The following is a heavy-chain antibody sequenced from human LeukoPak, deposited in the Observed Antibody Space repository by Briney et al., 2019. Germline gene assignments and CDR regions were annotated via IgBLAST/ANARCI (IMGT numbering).Heavy chain of an antibody. CDR1: GFTFSTSW. V-gene: IGHV3-7*04. Sequence: GGSLRLSCVASGFTFSTSWMNWVRQAPGKGLEWVANIKGDGSVQSYVDSVKGRFTISRDNAKNSLFLQMNSLRAEDTAVYFCARVTVVGANHIDYWGQGTLVTVSS. D-gene: IGHD1-26*01. J-gene: IGHJ4*02. CDR2: IKGDGSVQ. CDR3: ARVTVVGANHIDY.